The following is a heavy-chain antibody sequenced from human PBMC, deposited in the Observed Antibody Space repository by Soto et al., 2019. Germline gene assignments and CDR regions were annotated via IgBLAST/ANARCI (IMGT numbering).Heavy chain of an antibody. D-gene: IGHD1-26*01. V-gene: IGHV3-21*01. CDR3: ARVPASSGSFSH. CDR2: ISSSSSYL. Sequence: EVQLVESGGGLVKPGGSLRLSCAASGFTFSSYSMSWVRQAPGKGLEWVSSISSSSSYLYYADSVRGRFTISRDNAKNSLYLQINSLRAEDTAVYYCARVPASSGSFSHWGQGTLVTVSS. CDR1: GFTFSSYS. J-gene: IGHJ4*02.